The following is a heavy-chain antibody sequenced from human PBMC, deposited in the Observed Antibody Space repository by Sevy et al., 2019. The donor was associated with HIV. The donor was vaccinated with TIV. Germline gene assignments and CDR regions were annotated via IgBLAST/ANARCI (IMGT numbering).Heavy chain of an antibody. CDR2: ISYDGSNK. Sequence: GESLKISCAASGFTFSSYAMHWVRQAPGKGLEWVAVISYDGSNKYYADSVKGRFTISRDNSKNTLYLQMNSLRAEDTAVYYCAREVYHSGSYFIDYWGQGTLVTVSS. V-gene: IGHV3-30*04. CDR3: AREVYHSGSYFIDY. CDR1: GFTFSSYA. D-gene: IGHD1-26*01. J-gene: IGHJ4*02.